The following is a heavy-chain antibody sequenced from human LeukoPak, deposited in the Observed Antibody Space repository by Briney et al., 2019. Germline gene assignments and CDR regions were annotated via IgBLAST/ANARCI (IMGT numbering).Heavy chain of an antibody. Sequence: SETLSLTCTVSGDSISGSSYYWGWIRQPPGKGLEWIGSMFYSGTTYYNPSLKSRVTLSVDTSKNHFSLKLTSVTAADTALYYCARDNIYSGSHDYWGQGTLVTVSS. CDR3: ARDNIYSGSHDY. CDR2: MFYSGTT. V-gene: IGHV4-39*07. CDR1: GDSISGSSYY. D-gene: IGHD1-26*01. J-gene: IGHJ4*02.